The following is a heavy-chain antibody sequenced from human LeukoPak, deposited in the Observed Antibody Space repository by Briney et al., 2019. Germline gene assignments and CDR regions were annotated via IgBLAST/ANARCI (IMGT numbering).Heavy chain of an antibody. J-gene: IGHJ5*02. V-gene: IGHV3-15*01. CDR3: TTEYYYDSSGYYYRYNWFDP. CDR2: IKSKTDGGTT. CDR1: GFTFSNAW. Sequence: GGSLRLSCAASGFTFSNAWMSWVRQAPGKGLEWVGRIKSKTDGGTTDYAAPVKGRFTISRYDSKNTLYLQMNSMKTEDTAVYYCTTEYYYDSSGYYYRYNWFDPWGQGTLVTVSS. D-gene: IGHD3-22*01.